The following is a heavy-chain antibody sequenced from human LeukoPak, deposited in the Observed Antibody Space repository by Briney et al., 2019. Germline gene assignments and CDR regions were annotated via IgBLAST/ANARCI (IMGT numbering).Heavy chain of an antibody. CDR1: GYTFTSYY. J-gene: IGHJ4*02. Sequence: ASVKVSXKASGYTFTSYYMHWVRQAPGQGLEWMGIINPSGGSTSYAQKFQGRVTMTRDTSTSTVYMELSSLRSEDTAVYYCARDYGDYAPLDYWGPGTLVTVSS. D-gene: IGHD4-17*01. CDR3: ARDYGDYAPLDY. V-gene: IGHV1-46*01. CDR2: INPSGGST.